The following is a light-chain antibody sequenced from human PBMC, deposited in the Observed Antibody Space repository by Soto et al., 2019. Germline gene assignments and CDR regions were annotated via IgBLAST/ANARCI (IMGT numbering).Light chain of an antibody. CDR3: QQANSFPLT. CDR2: AAS. V-gene: IGKV1-12*01. CDR1: QGISSW. Sequence: DIQMTKSPSSVSSSVGDRVTLTCQASQGISSWLAWSQQKPGKAPKLLSYAASSLQSGVPSRFRGSGSGTDFTLTISSLQPEDFATYYCQQANSFPLTFGGGTKVDIK. J-gene: IGKJ4*01.